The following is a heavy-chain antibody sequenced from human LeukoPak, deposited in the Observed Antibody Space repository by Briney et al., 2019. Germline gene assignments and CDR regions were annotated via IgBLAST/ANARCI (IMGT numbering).Heavy chain of an antibody. V-gene: IGHV4-39*07. CDR3: ARTIVVVTAIPAHGMDV. J-gene: IGHJ6*02. CDR1: GGSISSSSYY. D-gene: IGHD2-21*02. CDR2: IYYSGST. Sequence: SETLSLTCTVSGGSISSSSYYWGWIRQPPGKGLEWIGSIYYSGSTYYNPSLKSRVTISVDKSKNQFSLKLSSVTAADTAVYYCARTIVVVTAIPAHGMDVWGQGTTVTVSS.